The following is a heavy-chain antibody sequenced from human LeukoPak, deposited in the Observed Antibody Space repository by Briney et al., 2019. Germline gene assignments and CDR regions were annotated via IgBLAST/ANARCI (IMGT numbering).Heavy chain of an antibody. Sequence: PGGSLRLSCAASGFTFSSYAMSWVRQAPGKGLEWVSAISGSGGSTYYADSVKGRFTISRDNSKNTLYLQMNSLRAEDTAVYYCAKALFGVSRRTPLTFDYWGQGTLVTVSS. CDR1: GFTFSSYA. D-gene: IGHD3-3*01. V-gene: IGHV3-23*01. CDR3: AKALFGVSRRTPLTFDY. J-gene: IGHJ4*02. CDR2: ISGSGGST.